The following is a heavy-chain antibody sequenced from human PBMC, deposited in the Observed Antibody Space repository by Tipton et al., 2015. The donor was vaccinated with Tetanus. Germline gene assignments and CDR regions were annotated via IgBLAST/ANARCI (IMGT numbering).Heavy chain of an antibody. CDR3: ARGKRQSYSSSWNGMDV. D-gene: IGHD6-6*01. V-gene: IGHV1-8*01. CDR1: GYTFTSYD. Sequence: QVQLVQSGAEVKKPGASVKVSCKASGYTFTSYDINWVRQATGQGLEWMGWMNPNSGNTGYAQKFQGRVAMTRNTSISTAYMELSSLRSEDTAVYYCARGKRQSYSSSWNGMDVWGQGTTVTVSS. CDR2: MNPNSGNT. J-gene: IGHJ6*02.